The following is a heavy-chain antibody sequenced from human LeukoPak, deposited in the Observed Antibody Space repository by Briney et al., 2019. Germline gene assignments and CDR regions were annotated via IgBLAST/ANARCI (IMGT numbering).Heavy chain of an antibody. V-gene: IGHV3-21*01. D-gene: IGHD4-23*01. Sequence: GGSLRLSCAASGFTFSSYSMNWVRQAPGKGLEWVSSISSSSSYIHYADSVKGRFTISRDNAKNSLYLQMNSLRAEDTAVYYCARVVTLGHYFDYWGQGTLVTVSS. CDR2: ISSSSSYI. CDR1: GFTFSSYS. J-gene: IGHJ4*02. CDR3: ARVVTLGHYFDY.